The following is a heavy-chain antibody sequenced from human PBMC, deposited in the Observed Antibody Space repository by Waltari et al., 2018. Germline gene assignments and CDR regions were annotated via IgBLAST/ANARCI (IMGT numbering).Heavy chain of an antibody. CDR3: ASSSTVSTGAYS. Sequence: QVQLQESGPGLVKPSETLSLTCTVSGYSISSGYYWGWIRQPPGKGLEWIGSIYHSGSTYYNPSLKSRVTISVDTSKNQFSLKLSSVTAADTAVYYCASSSTVSTGAYSWGQGTMVTVSS. CDR1: GYSISSGYY. V-gene: IGHV4-38-2*02. D-gene: IGHD4-17*01. CDR2: IYHSGST. J-gene: IGHJ3*01.